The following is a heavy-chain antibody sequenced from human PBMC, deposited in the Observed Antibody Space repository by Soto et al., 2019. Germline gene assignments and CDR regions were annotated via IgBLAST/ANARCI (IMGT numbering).Heavy chain of an antibody. J-gene: IGHJ4*01. CDR1: SGSLSSSSYY. CDR3: ARHLFHFGFYLDS. CDR2: ISYSGSS. D-gene: IGHD3-3*01. Sequence: PSETLSLSCTVSSGSLSSSSYYWGWIRQPPGKGLEWIESISYSGSSYYNPSLKSRVTISVDTSKNQFALKLSSVTAADTAVYYCARHLFHFGFYLDSWGPGTLVTVS. V-gene: IGHV4-39*01.